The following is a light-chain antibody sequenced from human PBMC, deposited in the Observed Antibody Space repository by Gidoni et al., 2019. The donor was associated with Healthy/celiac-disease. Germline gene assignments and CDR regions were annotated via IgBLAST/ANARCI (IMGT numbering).Light chain of an antibody. CDR1: SSDVGGYNY. V-gene: IGLV2-14*01. CDR2: DVS. J-gene: IGLJ2*01. Sequence: QSALTPPASVSGSPGQSITISCTGTSSDVGGYNYVSWYQQHPGKAPKLMIYDVSNRPSGVSNRFSGSKSGNTASLTISGLQAEDEADYYCSSYTSSSTPRVFGGGTKLTVL. CDR3: SSYTSSSTPRV.